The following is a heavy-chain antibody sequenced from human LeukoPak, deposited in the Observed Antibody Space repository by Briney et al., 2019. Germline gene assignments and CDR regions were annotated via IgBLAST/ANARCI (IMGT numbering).Heavy chain of an antibody. Sequence: SETLSLTCTVSGGSISSSYWSWIRQPPGKGLEWIGYIYYSGSANYNPSLKSRATISVDTSKNQFSLKLSSVTAADTAVYYCARSSGIAAAGIDYWGQGTLVTVSS. CDR1: GGSISSSY. J-gene: IGHJ4*02. V-gene: IGHV4-59*08. D-gene: IGHD6-13*01. CDR3: ARSSGIAAAGIDY. CDR2: IYYSGSA.